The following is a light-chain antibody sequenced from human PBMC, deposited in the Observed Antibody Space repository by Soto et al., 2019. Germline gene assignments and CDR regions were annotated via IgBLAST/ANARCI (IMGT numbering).Light chain of an antibody. V-gene: IGKV3-20*01. CDR1: QSVRSTY. Sequence: EIVLTQSPGTLSLSPGERATLSCRASQSVRSTYLAWYQQKPGQAPRLLIYGASSRATGIPDRFSGSGSGTDFTLTISRLEPEDFAVYYCQQYVNSRLTFGGGTKVEIK. CDR3: QQYVNSRLT. J-gene: IGKJ4*01. CDR2: GAS.